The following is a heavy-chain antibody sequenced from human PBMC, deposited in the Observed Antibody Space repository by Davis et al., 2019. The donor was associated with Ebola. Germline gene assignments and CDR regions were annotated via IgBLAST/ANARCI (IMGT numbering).Heavy chain of an antibody. Sequence: SVKVSCKASGVTLSSYNINWVRLTPGQGLEWIGGVIPILGTTKKAQKFQGRVTITADKSTSPVYMELNRLRFEDTAVYYCAHSKEDILVLSGRMDHYGMDVWGQGTTVTVS. CDR2: VIPILGTT. J-gene: IGHJ6*02. CDR1: GVTLSSYN. V-gene: IGHV1-69*08. D-gene: IGHD2-2*01. CDR3: AHSKEDILVLSGRMDHYGMDV.